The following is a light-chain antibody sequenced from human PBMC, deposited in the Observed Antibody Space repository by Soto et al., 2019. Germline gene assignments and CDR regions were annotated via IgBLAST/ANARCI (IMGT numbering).Light chain of an antibody. CDR3: QPRCHFPPFT. V-gene: IGKV3-11*01. CDR2: DAS. J-gene: IGKJ3*01. CDR1: QSVGNF. Sequence: EIVLTQSPATLSLSPGERATLSCRASQSVGNFIAWYQQKPGQAPRLLSYDASHSDTGTPARYSGSGSGTDFTLTISSLEPEDLAFYYFQPRCHFPPFTFGPETNVDIK.